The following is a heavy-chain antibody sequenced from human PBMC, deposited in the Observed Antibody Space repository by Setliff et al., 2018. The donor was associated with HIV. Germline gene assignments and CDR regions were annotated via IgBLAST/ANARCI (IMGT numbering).Heavy chain of an antibody. CDR2: IYTSGST. D-gene: IGHD3-3*01. CDR1: GGSISSFF. CDR3: SRDVAPPVAGDLWSGDAY. Sequence: PSETLSLTCTVSGGSISSFFWTWIRQPAGKGLEWIGRIYTSGSTNYNPSLRSRVTISLDVSKSQFYLRLTSVTAADTAVYFCSRDVAPPVAGDLWSGDAYWGRGTLVTVSS. V-gene: IGHV4-4*07. J-gene: IGHJ4*02.